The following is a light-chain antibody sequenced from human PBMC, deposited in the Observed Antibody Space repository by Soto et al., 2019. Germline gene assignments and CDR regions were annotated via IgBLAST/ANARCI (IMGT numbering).Light chain of an antibody. J-gene: IGKJ1*01. CDR3: MQAIQAPRT. CDR1: QSLLHSNGNIY. V-gene: IGKV2-28*01. Sequence: DIVLTQSPLSLPVTPGEPASISCRSSQSLLHSNGNIYLDWYLQKPGQSPQLLNYLGSIRASGVPDRFSGSGSGTDFTLKSTRVEAEDVGVYYCMQAIQAPRTFGLGTKVEIK. CDR2: LGS.